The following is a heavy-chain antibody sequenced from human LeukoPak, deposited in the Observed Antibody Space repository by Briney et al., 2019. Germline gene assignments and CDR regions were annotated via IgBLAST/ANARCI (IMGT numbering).Heavy chain of an antibody. Sequence: SETLSLTCTVSGGSISSYYWSWIRQPPGKGLEWIVYIYYSGSTKYSPSLKSRVTISVDTSKNQFSLRLSSVTAADTAVYYCARHLQDTAMVSPLYYFDNWGQGTLVTVSS. CDR2: IYYSGST. V-gene: IGHV4-59*08. D-gene: IGHD5-18*01. J-gene: IGHJ4*02. CDR1: GGSISSYY. CDR3: ARHLQDTAMVSPLYYFDN.